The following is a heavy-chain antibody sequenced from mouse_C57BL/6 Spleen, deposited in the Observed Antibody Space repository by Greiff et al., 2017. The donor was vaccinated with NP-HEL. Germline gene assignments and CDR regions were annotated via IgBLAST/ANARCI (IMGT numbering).Heavy chain of an antibody. J-gene: IGHJ2*01. Sequence: QVQLQQPGAELVKPGASVKLSCKASGYTFTSYWMHWVKQRPGQGLEWIGMIHPNSGSTNYNEKFKSKATLTVDKSSSTAYMQLSSPTSEDSAVYYCARKNYGSSLDYWGQGTTLTVSS. CDR2: IHPNSGST. D-gene: IGHD1-1*01. V-gene: IGHV1-64*01. CDR1: GYTFTSYW. CDR3: ARKNYGSSLDY.